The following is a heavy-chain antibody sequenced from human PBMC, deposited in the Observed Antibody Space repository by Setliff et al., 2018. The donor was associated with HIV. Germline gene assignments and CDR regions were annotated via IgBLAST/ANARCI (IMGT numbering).Heavy chain of an antibody. V-gene: IGHV4-38-2*01. Sequence: SETLSLTCVVSTYSISSGFYWAWIRQPPGKGLEWIGNIYYSGSTYYNPSLKSRVTISLDTSKRQFSLKLSSVTAADTAVYYCARGQHSSTWGALFDYWGQGILVTVSS. J-gene: IGHJ4*02. CDR1: TYSISSGFY. CDR2: IYYSGST. D-gene: IGHD6-13*01. CDR3: ARGQHSSTWGALFDY.